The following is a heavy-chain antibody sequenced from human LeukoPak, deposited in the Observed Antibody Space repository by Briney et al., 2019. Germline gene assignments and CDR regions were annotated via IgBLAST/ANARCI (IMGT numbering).Heavy chain of an antibody. CDR2: IKSKSDGGTT. CDR1: GFTFSNAW. CDR3: TTSITMVRGVSDWSRYWYFDL. D-gene: IGHD3-10*01. Sequence: GGSVRLSCAASGFTFSNAWMSWVRQAPGKGLEWLGRIKSKSDGGTTDYAAPVKGRFTLSRDDSENTLFLQMNSLKTEDTAVYYCTTSITMVRGVSDWSRYWYFDLWGRGTLVTVSS. J-gene: IGHJ2*01. V-gene: IGHV3-15*01.